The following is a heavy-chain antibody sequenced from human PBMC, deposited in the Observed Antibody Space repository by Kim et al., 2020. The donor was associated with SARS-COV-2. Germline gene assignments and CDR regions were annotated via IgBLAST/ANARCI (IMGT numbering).Heavy chain of an antibody. CDR2: ISYDGSNK. CDR1: GFTFSSYG. J-gene: IGHJ4*02. D-gene: IGHD6-13*01. CDR3: ANKPTDSSSSDY. V-gene: IGHV3-30*18. Sequence: GGSLRLSCAASGFTFSSYGMHWVRQAPGKGLEWVAVISYDGSNKYYADSVKGRFTISRDNSKNTLYLQMNSLRAEDTAVYYCANKPTDSSSSDYWGQGTLVTVSS.